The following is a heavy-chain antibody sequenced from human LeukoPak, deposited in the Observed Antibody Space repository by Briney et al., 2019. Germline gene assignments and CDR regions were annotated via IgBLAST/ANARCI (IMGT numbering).Heavy chain of an antibody. CDR2: INHSGST. J-gene: IGHJ5*02. CDR3: ARGLVATTDDWFDP. D-gene: IGHD1-26*01. V-gene: IGHV4-34*01. CDR1: GVSFSGYY. Sequence: SEALSLTCAVYGVSFSGYYWSWIRQPPGKGLEWIGEINHSGSTNYNPSPKSRVTISVDTSKNQFSLKLSSVTAADTAVYYCARGLVATTDDWFDPWGQGTLVTVSS.